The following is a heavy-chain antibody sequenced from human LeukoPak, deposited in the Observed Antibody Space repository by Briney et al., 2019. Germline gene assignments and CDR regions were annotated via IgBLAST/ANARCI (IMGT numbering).Heavy chain of an antibody. CDR3: LRCSYSGGSCPDY. CDR2: ISSTGGTI. D-gene: IGHD2-15*01. V-gene: IGHV3-48*01. J-gene: IGHJ4*02. Sequence: GGSLRLSCVGSGFTFSNYLMNWVRQAPGKGLEWVSFISSTGGTIYYADAVKGRFTVSRDNAKNSLLLQMNSLRVEDTAVYYCLRCSYSGGSCPDYWGQGTLVTVSS. CDR1: GFTFSNYL.